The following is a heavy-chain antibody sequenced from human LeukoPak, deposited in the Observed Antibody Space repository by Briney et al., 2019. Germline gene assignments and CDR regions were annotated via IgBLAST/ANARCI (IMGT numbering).Heavy chain of an antibody. J-gene: IGHJ4*02. V-gene: IGHV1-69*04. CDR3: VRVPHYYDSSGFYYSFDY. CDR2: IIPILGIA. D-gene: IGHD3-22*01. Sequence: SVKVSCKASGGTFSSYAISWVRQAPGQGLEWMGRIIPILGIANYAQKFQGRVTITADKSTSTAYMELSSLRSEDTAVYYCVRVPHYYDSSGFYYSFDYWGQGTLVTVSS. CDR1: GGTFSSYA.